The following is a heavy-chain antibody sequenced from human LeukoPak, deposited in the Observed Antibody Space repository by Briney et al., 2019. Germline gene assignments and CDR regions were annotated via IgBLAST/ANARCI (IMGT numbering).Heavy chain of an antibody. CDR3: AKVREYYDSSGYYFDY. Sequence: GGSLRLSCAASGFTFSSYTINWVRQAPGKGLEWVSGISRSGDSTYYADSVKGRFTISRDNSKNTLYLQMNSLRAEDTAVYYCAKVREYYDSSGYYFDYWGQGTLVTVSS. CDR2: ISRSGDST. V-gene: IGHV3-23*01. CDR1: GFTFSSYT. J-gene: IGHJ4*02. D-gene: IGHD3-22*01.